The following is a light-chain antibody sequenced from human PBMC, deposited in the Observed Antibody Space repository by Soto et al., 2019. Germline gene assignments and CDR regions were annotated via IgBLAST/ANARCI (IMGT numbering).Light chain of an antibody. CDR1: QTIRRW. Sequence: DIEMTQSPSTLSASVGDRVTITCRASQTIRRWLAWYQQRPGKAPKVLIYDASTFESGVPARFSSSGSETEFTLTISSLQPEDSATYYGQHYNSAQWTFGPGPKVEIK. J-gene: IGKJ1*01. V-gene: IGKV1-5*01. CDR2: DAS. CDR3: QHYNSAQWT.